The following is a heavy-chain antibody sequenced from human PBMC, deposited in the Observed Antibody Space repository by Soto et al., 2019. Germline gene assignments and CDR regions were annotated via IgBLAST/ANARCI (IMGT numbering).Heavy chain of an antibody. D-gene: IGHD5-18*01. CDR3: ARDGLYAGLGGPSYGYSQPRYYGMDV. V-gene: IGHV1-18*01. CDR2: ISPYNDDT. Sequence: QVQLVQSGDEVKKPGASVKVSCKASGYTFISYGISWVRQAPGQGLEWMGWISPYNDDTKYSQKIQGRVSLTTDTSTSTACRQLRSLGCDDTAIYYCARDGLYAGLGGPSYGYSQPRYYGMDVWGQGTTVTVS. CDR1: GYTFISYG. J-gene: IGHJ6*02.